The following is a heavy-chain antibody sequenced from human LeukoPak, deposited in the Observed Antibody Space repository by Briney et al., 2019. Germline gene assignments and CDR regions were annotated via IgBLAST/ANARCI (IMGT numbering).Heavy chain of an antibody. CDR3: AKTRPLDSSSWSHGDY. Sequence: GSLRLSCAASGFTFSCYAMSWVRQAPGKGLEWVSAISGSGDSTYYGDSVKGRFTISRDNSKNTLYLQMNSLRAEDTAVYYCAKTRPLDSSSWSHGDYWGQGTLVTVSS. D-gene: IGHD6-13*01. CDR1: GFTFSCYA. V-gene: IGHV3-23*01. J-gene: IGHJ4*02. CDR2: ISGSGDST.